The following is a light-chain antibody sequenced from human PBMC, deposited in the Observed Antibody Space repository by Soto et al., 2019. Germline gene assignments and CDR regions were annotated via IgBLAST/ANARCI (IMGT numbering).Light chain of an antibody. J-gene: IGLJ1*01. CDR3: CSYAGSPYV. CDR2: DVS. CDR1: SSGVGGYNY. Sequence: QSVLTQPRSVSGSPGQSVTISCTGTSSGVGGYNYVSWYQQHPGKAPKLMIYDVSERPSGVPDRFSGSKSGNTASLTISGLQAEDEADYYCCSYAGSPYVFGTGTKVTVL. V-gene: IGLV2-11*01.